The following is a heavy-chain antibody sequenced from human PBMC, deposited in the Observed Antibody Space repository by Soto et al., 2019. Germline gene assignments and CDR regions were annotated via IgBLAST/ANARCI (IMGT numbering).Heavy chain of an antibody. CDR2: IIPILGIA. J-gene: IGHJ5*02. D-gene: IGHD2-2*01. V-gene: IGHV1-69*02. Sequence: QVQLVQSGAEVKKPGSSVKVSCKASGGTFSSYTISWVRQAPGQGLEWMGRIIPILGIANYAQKFQGRVTITADKSTSTAYMELGSLRSEDTAVYYCARKGGPVVPAASPGQDWFDPWGQGTLVTVSS. CDR1: GGTFSSYT. CDR3: ARKGGPVVPAASPGQDWFDP.